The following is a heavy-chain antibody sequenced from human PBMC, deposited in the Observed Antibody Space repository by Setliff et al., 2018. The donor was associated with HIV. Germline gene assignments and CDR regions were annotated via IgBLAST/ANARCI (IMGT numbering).Heavy chain of an antibody. CDR3: ARGGGITWRSYSFDY. V-gene: IGHV4-34*01. CDR2: INHSEST. Sequence: LPETLSLTCAVYGESFSDYYWSWIRQPPGKGLEWIGEINHSESTNYNPSLKSRVTVSVDTSKKQFSLRLSSVSAADTALYYCARGGGITWRSYSFDYWGHGTLVTVSS. CDR1: GESFSDYY. D-gene: IGHD3-10*01. J-gene: IGHJ4*01.